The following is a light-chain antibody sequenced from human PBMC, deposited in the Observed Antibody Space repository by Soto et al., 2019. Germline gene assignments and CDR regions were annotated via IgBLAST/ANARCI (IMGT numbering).Light chain of an antibody. J-gene: IGLJ2*01. CDR2: EVT. V-gene: IGLV2-8*01. CDR3: SSYARRNNLL. Sequence: QSALTQPPSASGSPGQSVTISCTGTSSDIGDYDYVSWYQQHPGKAPKLIIYEVTKRPSGVPDRFSGSKSGNSASLTVSGLQAEDEEDYFCSSYARRNNLLFGGGTKLTVL. CDR1: SSDIGDYDY.